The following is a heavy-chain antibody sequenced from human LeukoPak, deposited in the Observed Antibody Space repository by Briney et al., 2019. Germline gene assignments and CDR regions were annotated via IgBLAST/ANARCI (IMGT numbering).Heavy chain of an antibody. Sequence: ASVKVSCKASGYTFTSYGISWVRQAPGQGLEWMGWISAYNGNTNYAQKLQGRVTMTTDTSTSTAYMELRSLRSDDTAVYYCARSQGYDPRWGAFDIWGQGTMVTVPS. CDR2: ISAYNGNT. J-gene: IGHJ3*02. CDR3: ARSQGYDPRWGAFDI. D-gene: IGHD3-3*01. V-gene: IGHV1-18*01. CDR1: GYTFTSYG.